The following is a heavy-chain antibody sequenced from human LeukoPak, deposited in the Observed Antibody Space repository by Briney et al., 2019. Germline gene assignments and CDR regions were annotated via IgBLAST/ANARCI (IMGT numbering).Heavy chain of an antibody. V-gene: IGHV4-59*11. CDR3: ALGPITMVRGVIGYFDY. CDR1: GGSISSHY. D-gene: IGHD3-10*01. J-gene: IGHJ4*02. Sequence: SETLSLTCTVSGGSISSHYWSWVRQLPGKGLEWIGYIYYSGSTNYNPSLKSRVTISVDTSKNQFSLKLSSVTAADTAVYYCALGPITMVRGVIGYFDYWGQGTLVTVSS. CDR2: IYYSGST.